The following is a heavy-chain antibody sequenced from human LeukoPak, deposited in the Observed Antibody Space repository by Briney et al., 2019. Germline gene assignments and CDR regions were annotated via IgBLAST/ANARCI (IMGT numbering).Heavy chain of an antibody. CDR3: ANDYRSGSFHDF. J-gene: IGHJ4*02. V-gene: IGHV3-23*01. D-gene: IGHD3-10*01. CDR2: ISRRDDYT. Sequence: PGGSLRLSSAASGFDFSSYAMSWVRQPPGKGLEWVSVISRRDDYTYYADSVKGRFTISRHNSKNTLYLQMNSLRAEDTAVYYCANDYRSGSFHDFWGQGTLVTVSS. CDR1: GFDFSSYA.